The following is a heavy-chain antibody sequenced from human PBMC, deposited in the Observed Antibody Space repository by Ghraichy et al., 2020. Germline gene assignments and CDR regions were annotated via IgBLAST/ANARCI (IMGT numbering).Heavy chain of an antibody. CDR3: TKREFGFDC. CDR2: ISWNSDEI. J-gene: IGHJ4*02. CDR1: GFDFDDYE. Sequence: SCAASGFDFDDYEMHWVRQAPGKGLEWVSGISWNSDEINYADSVKGRFIISRDNAKNSLYLQMDSLRSEDTGIYYCTKREFGFDCWGQGTPVSVSS. D-gene: IGHD3-10*01. V-gene: IGHV3-9*01.